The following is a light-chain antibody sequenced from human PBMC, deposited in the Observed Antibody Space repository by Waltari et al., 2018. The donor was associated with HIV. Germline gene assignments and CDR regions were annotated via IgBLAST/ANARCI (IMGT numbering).Light chain of an antibody. V-gene: IGLV1-44*01. CDR3: AAWDDSLNGYV. CDR1: SSNIGSYT. J-gene: IGLJ1*01. CDR2: RNN. Sequence: QSVLTQPPSASGTPGQRVTISCSGSSSNIGSYTVNWYQQLPGTAPKLLIYRNNHRPAVVPDRFSGSKSGTSASLAISGLQSEDESDYSFAAWDDSLNGYVFGTGTKVTVL.